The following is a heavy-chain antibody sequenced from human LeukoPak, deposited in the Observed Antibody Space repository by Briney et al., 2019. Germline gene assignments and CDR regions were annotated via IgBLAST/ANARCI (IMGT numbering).Heavy chain of an antibody. CDR2: IYYSGST. D-gene: IGHD3-9*01. CDR3: ARAHILTGYYSSWFDP. V-gene: IGHV4-59*01. CDR1: GGSISSYY. Sequence: SSETLSLTCTVSGGSISSYYWSWIRQPPGKGLEWIGYIYYSGSTNYNPSLKSRVTISVDTSKNQFSLKLSSVTAADTAVYYCARAHILTGYYSSWFDPWGQGTLVTVSS. J-gene: IGHJ5*02.